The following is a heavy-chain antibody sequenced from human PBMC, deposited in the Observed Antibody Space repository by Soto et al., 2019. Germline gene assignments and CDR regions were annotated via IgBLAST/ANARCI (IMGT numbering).Heavy chain of an antibody. V-gene: IGHV1-18*01. Sequence: GASVKVSCKASGYTFTNYGISWVRQAPGQGLEWMGWISAYNGNTNYAQKLQGRVTMTTDTSTSTAYMELRSLRSDDTAVYYCARVGDCSSTSCRYYYYYGMDVWGQGTTVTV. CDR1: GYTFTNYG. CDR2: ISAYNGNT. J-gene: IGHJ6*02. CDR3: ARVGDCSSTSCRYYYYYGMDV. D-gene: IGHD2-2*01.